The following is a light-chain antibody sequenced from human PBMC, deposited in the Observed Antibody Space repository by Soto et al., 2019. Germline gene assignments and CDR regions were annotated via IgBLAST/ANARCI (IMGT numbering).Light chain of an antibody. CDR1: SSDVGDYNY. V-gene: IGLV2-14*01. Sequence: QSVLTQPASVSGSPGQSITISCTGTSSDVGDYNYVSWYQQHPGKAPKLMIYEVSHRPSGVSIRFSGSKSGNTASLTISGLQSEDEAGYYCASFTSTTSLMFGGGTKLTVL. J-gene: IGLJ3*02. CDR3: ASFTSTTSLM. CDR2: EVS.